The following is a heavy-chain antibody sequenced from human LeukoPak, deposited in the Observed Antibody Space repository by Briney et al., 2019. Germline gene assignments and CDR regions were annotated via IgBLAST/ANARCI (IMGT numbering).Heavy chain of an antibody. V-gene: IGHV1-69*04. J-gene: IGHJ4*02. CDR2: IIPNFGIA. Sequence: SVKVSCKASGGTFSSYAISWVRQAPGQGLEWMGRIIPNFGIANYAQKFQGRVTITADKSTSTAYMELSSLRSEDTAVYYCASDLSGPPNNFDWLFPLDYWGQGTLVTVSS. CDR1: GGTFSSYA. CDR3: ASDLSGPPNNFDWLFPLDY. D-gene: IGHD3-9*01.